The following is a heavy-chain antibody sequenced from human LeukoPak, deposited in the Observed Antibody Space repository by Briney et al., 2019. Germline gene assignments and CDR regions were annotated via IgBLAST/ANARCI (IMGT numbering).Heavy chain of an antibody. J-gene: IGHJ4*02. Sequence: GGSLRLSCAASGFTFSSYWMSWVRQAPGKGLEWVSVLYSGGNTYYADSVKGRFTISRDNSKNTPYLQMDSLRAEDTAVYYCTSVVFSSSGSHYWGQGTLVTVSS. D-gene: IGHD3-22*01. CDR3: TSVVFSSSGSHY. CDR1: GFTFSSYW. V-gene: IGHV3-53*01. CDR2: LYSGGNT.